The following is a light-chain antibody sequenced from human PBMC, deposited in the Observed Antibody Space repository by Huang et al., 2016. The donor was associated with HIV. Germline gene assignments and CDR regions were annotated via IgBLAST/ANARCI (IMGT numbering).Light chain of an antibody. CDR1: QSISSY. Sequence: DIQMTQSPSSLSASVGDRVTITCRASQSISSYLNWYQQKPGKAPKLLIYAASSLQSGVPSRFSCSGSWTDFTLTISSLQPEDFATYYCQQSYNTPLLTFGGGTKVEIK. CDR2: AAS. J-gene: IGKJ4*01. CDR3: QQSYNTPLLT. V-gene: IGKV1-39*01.